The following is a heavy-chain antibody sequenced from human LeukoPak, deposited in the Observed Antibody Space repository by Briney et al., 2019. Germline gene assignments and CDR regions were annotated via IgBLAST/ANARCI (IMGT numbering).Heavy chain of an antibody. D-gene: IGHD3-10*01. CDR1: GYTFTSYG. V-gene: IGHV1-18*01. CDR3: ARALLWFGERTYYYYMDV. CDR2: ISAYNGNT. J-gene: IGHJ6*03. Sequence: ASVKVSCKASGYTFTSYGISWVRQAPGQGLEWMGWISAYNGNTNYAQKLQGRVTMTTDTSTSTAYMELRSLRSDDTAVYYCARALLWFGERTYYYYMDVWGKGTTVTISS.